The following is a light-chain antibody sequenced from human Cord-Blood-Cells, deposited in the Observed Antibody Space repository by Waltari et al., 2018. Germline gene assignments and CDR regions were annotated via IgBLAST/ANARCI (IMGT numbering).Light chain of an antibody. CDR1: QSISSW. CDR2: KAS. J-gene: IGKJ1*01. V-gene: IGKV1-5*03. Sequence: DIQMTQSPSTLSASVGDRVTITCRASQSISSWLAWHQQKPGKAPKLLIYKASSLESGFPSRFSGSGSGTEFTLTISSLQPDDFATYYCQQYNSYTWTFGQGTKVEIK. CDR3: QQYNSYTWT.